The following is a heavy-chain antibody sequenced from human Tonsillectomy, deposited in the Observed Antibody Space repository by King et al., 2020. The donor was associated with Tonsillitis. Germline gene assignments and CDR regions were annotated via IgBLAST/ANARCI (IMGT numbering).Heavy chain of an antibody. D-gene: IGHD6-13*01. V-gene: IGHV3-23*04. J-gene: IGHJ4*02. CDR3: ARGGLATRQFDY. Sequence: VQLVESGGDLVQPGGSLRLSCAASGFAFSSYAMSWVRQAPGKGLEWVSAISGNGGSTPYADSVKGRFTISRDNSKNTLFLQLKSLRAEDTALYYCARGGLATRQFDYWGQGTLVTVSS. CDR2: ISGNGGST. CDR1: GFAFSSYA.